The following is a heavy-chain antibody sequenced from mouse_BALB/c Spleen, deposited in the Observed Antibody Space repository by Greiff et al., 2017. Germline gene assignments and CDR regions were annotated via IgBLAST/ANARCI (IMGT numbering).Heavy chain of an antibody. D-gene: IGHD2-4*01. Sequence: EVQVVESGGGLVQPGGSRKLSCAASGFTFSSFGMHWVRQAPEKGLEWVAYISSGSSTIYYADTVKGRFTISRDNPKNTLFLQMTSLRSEDTAMYYCARSDDYDWFAYWGQGTLVTVSA. V-gene: IGHV5-17*02. CDR2: ISSGSSTI. CDR1: GFTFSSFG. J-gene: IGHJ3*01. CDR3: ARSDDYDWFAY.